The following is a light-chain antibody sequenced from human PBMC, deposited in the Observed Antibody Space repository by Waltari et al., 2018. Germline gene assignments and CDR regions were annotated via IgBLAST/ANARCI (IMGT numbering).Light chain of an antibody. V-gene: IGLV2-11*01. CDR3: CSYAGDYTLV. CDR1: TSDVVPYNH. CDR2: EVN. J-gene: IGLJ2*01. Sequence: QSALTHPRSVSGPPGHAVTISCAATTSDVVPYNHVSWYQQSPGTAPKLLIYEVNNRPSGVPDRFSASKSGNTASLTISGLRAEDEADYYCCSYAGDYTLVFGGGTKLTVL.